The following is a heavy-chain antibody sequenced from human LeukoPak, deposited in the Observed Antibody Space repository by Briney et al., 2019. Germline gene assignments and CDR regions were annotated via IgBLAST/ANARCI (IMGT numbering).Heavy chain of an antibody. CDR2: ISYDGGNQ. CDR3: ARDVDQYGSGSYYRGIDF. V-gene: IGHV3-30*04. Sequence: GRSLRLSCAASGFSLRTYVIHWVRQAPGKGLQWVAVISYDGGNQYYADSVKGRFTISRDSSKNTLYMQMNSLRAEDTAVYYCARDVDQYGSGSYYRGIDFWGQGTLVTVSS. CDR1: GFSLRTYV. D-gene: IGHD3-10*01. J-gene: IGHJ4*02.